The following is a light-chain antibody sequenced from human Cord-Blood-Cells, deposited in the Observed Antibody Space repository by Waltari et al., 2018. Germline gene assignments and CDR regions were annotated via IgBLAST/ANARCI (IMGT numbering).Light chain of an antibody. J-gene: IGLJ2*01. Sequence: SVLTQPPSASGTPGQRVTISCSGSSSNIGSNTVNWYQQLPVTAPKLLIYSNNQRPSGVPDRFSGSKSGTSASLAISGLQSEDDADYYCAAWDDSLNVVVFGGGTKLTVL. V-gene: IGLV1-44*01. CDR1: SSNIGSNT. CDR2: SNN. CDR3: AAWDDSLNVVV.